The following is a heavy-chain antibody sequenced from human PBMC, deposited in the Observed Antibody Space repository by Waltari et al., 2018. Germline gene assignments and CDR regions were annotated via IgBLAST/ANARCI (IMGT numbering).Heavy chain of an antibody. D-gene: IGHD1-26*01. Sequence: EVQLLDSGGGLVQPGGSLRLSCAASGFIFSTYAMTWVRQAPGKGLEWVSAISGSGGSTYYADSVKGRFTISRDSSKNTVYLQMDSLRGDDTAVYYCARVVRVGARPGYFDYWGQGTLVTVSS. V-gene: IGHV3-23*01. J-gene: IGHJ4*02. CDR3: ARVVRVGARPGYFDY. CDR2: ISGSGGST. CDR1: GFIFSTYA.